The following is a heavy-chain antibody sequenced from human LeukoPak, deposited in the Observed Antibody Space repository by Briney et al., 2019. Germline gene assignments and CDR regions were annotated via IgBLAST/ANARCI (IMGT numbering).Heavy chain of an antibody. V-gene: IGHV4-38-2*02. Sequence: SETLSLTCTISGYSISSGYYWGWIRQPPGKGLEGMGNIYHSGSSYHNPSLKSRVTISVDTSKNQFSLNQSSVTAADTAVYYCARGRSTVTTVWPIFDPWGQGTLVIVYS. CDR1: GYSISSGYY. CDR3: ARGRSTVTTVWPIFDP. D-gene: IGHD4-17*01. J-gene: IGHJ5*02. CDR2: IYHSGSS.